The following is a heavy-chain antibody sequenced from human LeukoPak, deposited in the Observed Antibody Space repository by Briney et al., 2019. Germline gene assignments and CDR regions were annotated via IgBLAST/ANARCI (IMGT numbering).Heavy chain of an antibody. J-gene: IGHJ3*02. CDR1: GGTFSSYA. Sequence: SVKVSCKASGGTFSSYAISWVRQAPGQGLEWMGRIIPILGIANYAQKFQGRVTITADKSTSTAYMELSSLRSEDTAVYYCARGVSNYYDSSGIWGQGTMVTVSS. V-gene: IGHV1-69*04. D-gene: IGHD3-22*01. CDR2: IIPILGIA. CDR3: ARGVSNYYDSSGI.